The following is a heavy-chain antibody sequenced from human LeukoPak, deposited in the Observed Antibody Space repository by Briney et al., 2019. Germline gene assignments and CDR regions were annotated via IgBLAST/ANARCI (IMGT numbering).Heavy chain of an antibody. CDR1: GFTFSSYW. Sequence: PGGSLRLSCAASGFTFSSYWMSWVRQAPGKGLEWVANIKHDGSDKYYVDSVKGRFTISRDNAENSLYLQMNSLRAEDTAVYYCAKPRPSYSSSWYDHWGQGTLVTVSS. J-gene: IGHJ5*02. V-gene: IGHV3-7*05. CDR3: AKPRPSYSSSWYDH. CDR2: IKHDGSDK. D-gene: IGHD6-13*01.